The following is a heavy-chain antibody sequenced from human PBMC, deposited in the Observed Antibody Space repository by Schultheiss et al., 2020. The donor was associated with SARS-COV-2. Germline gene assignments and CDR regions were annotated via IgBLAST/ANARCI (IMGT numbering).Heavy chain of an antibody. CDR3: STYYYGSGSYRRTDY. V-gene: IGHV3-15*01. J-gene: IGHJ4*02. CDR2: IKSKTDGGTT. CDR1: GFTFSSYG. D-gene: IGHD3-10*01. Sequence: GESLKISCAASGFTFSSYGMHWVRQAPGKGLEWVGRIKSKTDGGTTDYAAPVKGRFTISRDDSKNTLYLQMNSLRAEDTAVYYCSTYYYGSGSYRRTDYWGQGTLVTVSS.